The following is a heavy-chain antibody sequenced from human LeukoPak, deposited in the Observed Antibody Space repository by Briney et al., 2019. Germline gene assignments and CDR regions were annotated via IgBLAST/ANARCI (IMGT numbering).Heavy chain of an antibody. Sequence: GGSLRLSCAASGFTFSAYSMSWVRRAPGKGLEWVSCITSSNYMYYADSVKGRFTISRDNAKNSLYLQMNSLRAEDTAVYYCVRDGFYSDSSGYPFGYWGQGTLVTVSS. CDR3: VRDGFYSDSSGYPFGY. J-gene: IGHJ4*02. V-gene: IGHV3-69-1*01. CDR1: GFTFSAYS. D-gene: IGHD3-22*01. CDR2: ITSSNYM.